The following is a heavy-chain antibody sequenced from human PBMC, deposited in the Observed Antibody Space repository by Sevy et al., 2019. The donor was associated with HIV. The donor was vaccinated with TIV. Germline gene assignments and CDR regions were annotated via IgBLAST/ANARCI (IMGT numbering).Heavy chain of an antibody. CDR2: INQDGGQK. V-gene: IGHV3-7*01. CDR1: GSSFGIHW. Sequence: GGSLRLSCVASGSSFGIHWMSWVRLAPGKGLEWVAKINQDGGQKYYVDSVKGRFTISRDNAKSSLYLQMNSLRVEDTALYYCARDPDPVPGVAFDVWGQGTMVTVSS. J-gene: IGHJ3*01. CDR3: ARDPDPVPGVAFDV.